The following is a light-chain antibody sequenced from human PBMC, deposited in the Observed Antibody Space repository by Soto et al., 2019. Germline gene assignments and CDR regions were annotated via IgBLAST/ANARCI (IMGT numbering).Light chain of an antibody. CDR3: CSYEGTIAYV. CDR2: DVS. J-gene: IGLJ1*01. V-gene: IGLV2-11*01. CDR1: SSDVGGYSY. Sequence: QSVRTQPRSVSGSPGQSVTISCTGTSSDVGGYSYVSWYQQHPDKAPKVMIHDVSKRPSGVPDRFSGSKSGNTASLTIPGPQAENEAEYYSCSYEGTIAYVFGTGTMVTVL.